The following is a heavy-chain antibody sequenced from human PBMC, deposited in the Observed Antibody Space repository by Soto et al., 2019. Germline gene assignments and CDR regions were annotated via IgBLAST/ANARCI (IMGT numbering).Heavy chain of an antibody. V-gene: IGHV2-70*01. CDR3: ARMTTLTGLVY. D-gene: IGHD4-4*01. Sequence: YAPTLVNPTQTLTLTCTFSGFSLSTSGMCMSWFRQPPGKALEWLALIDWDDDKCYSTSLKTRLTISRDTAKNQVVLTMTNMDPVDTATYYCARMTTLTGLVYWGQGTLVNVSS. CDR1: GFSLSTSGMC. J-gene: IGHJ4*02. CDR2: IDWDDDK.